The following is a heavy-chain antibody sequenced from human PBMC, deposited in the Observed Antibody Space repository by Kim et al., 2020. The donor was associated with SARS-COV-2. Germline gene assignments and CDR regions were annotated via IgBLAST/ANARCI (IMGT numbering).Heavy chain of an antibody. CDR1: GGSISSYY. V-gene: IGHV4-59*13. CDR3: AREITMVRGVIHFMDV. J-gene: IGHJ6*02. Sequence: SETLSLTCTVSGGSISSYYWSWIRQPPGKGLEWIGYIYYSGSTNYNPSLKSRVTISVDTSKNQFSLKLSSVTAADTAVYYCAREITMVRGVIHFMDVWGQGTTVTVSS. CDR2: IYYSGST. D-gene: IGHD3-10*01.